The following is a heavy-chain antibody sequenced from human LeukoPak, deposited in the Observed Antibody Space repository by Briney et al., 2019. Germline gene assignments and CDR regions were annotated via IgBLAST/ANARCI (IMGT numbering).Heavy chain of an antibody. V-gene: IGHV3-30*04. CDR1: GFTFSTYT. CDR2: ISYDGSNK. D-gene: IGHD4-17*01. J-gene: IGHJ4*02. CDR3: AKYAPPSTTVTRFFDY. Sequence: GGSLRLSCAASGFTFSTYTIHWVRQAPGKGLEWVAVISYDGSNKYYADSVKGRFSISRDTSKNTLYLQMNSLRAEDTAVYYCAKYAPPSTTVTRFFDYWGQGTLVTVSS.